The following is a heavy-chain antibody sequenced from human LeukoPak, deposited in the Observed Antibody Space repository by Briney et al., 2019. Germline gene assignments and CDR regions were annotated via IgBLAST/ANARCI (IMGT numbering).Heavy chain of an antibody. CDR2: ISSSSSYI. V-gene: IGHV3-21*01. Sequence: GGSLRLSCAASGFTFSSYSMNWVRQAPGKGLEWVSSISSSSSYIYYADSVKGRFTISRDNAKNSLYLQMNSLRAEDTAVYYCARDRVKQWLPHENAFDIWGQGTMVTVSS. CDR1: GFTFSSYS. J-gene: IGHJ3*02. CDR3: ARDRVKQWLPHENAFDI. D-gene: IGHD6-19*01.